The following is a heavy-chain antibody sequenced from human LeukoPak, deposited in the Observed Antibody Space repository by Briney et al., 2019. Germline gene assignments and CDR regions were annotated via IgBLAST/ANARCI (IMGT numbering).Heavy chain of an antibody. J-gene: IGHJ6*02. CDR2: ISPYRGDT. D-gene: IGHD3-22*01. CDR3: ARQVLIVGGRYGMDV. Sequence: ASVKVSCKASGYTFNSYGISWVRQAPGQGLEWMGWISPYRGDTEYAQKIQGRVTMTTDTSTSTGYMELRSLRSDDTAVYYCARQVLIVGGRYGMDVWGQGTTVTVSS. V-gene: IGHV1-18*01. CDR1: GYTFNSYG.